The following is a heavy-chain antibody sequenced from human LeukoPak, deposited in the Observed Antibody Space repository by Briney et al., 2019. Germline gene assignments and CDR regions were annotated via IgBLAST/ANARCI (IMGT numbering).Heavy chain of an antibody. J-gene: IGHJ6*02. Sequence: PGGSLRLSCAASGFTFSSYWMHWVRQAPGKGLVWVSRINSGGSSTSYADSVKGRFTISRDNAKNTLYLQMNSLRARDTPLYYCARGVGNDYGDYYGMDVWGQGTTVTVSS. V-gene: IGHV3-74*01. D-gene: IGHD4-17*01. CDR2: INSGGSST. CDR1: GFTFSSYW. CDR3: ARGVGNDYGDYYGMDV.